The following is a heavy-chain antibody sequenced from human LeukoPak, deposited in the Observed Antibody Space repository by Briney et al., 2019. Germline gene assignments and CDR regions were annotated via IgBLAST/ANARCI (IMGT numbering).Heavy chain of an antibody. Sequence: PSETLSLTCSVSGASITTKYWKWIRQPPGKELEWIGYMYNSGDTNYNPSFLSRATISTDTSKNQFSLHLRSVTAADTAVYYCARSGSGDHMDYWGQGTLVTVSS. CDR3: ARSGSGDHMDY. J-gene: IGHJ4*02. V-gene: IGHV4-59*12. CDR1: GASITTKY. CDR2: MYNSGDT. D-gene: IGHD4-17*01.